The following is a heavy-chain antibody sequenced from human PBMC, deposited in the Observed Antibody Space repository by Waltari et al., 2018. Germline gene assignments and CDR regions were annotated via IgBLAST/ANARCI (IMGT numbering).Heavy chain of an antibody. Sequence: QVQLQESGPGLVKPSETLSLTCTVSGYSISSGYYWGWIRQPPGKGLEWIGSIYHSGSTYYNPSLKSRVTISVDTSKNQFSLKLSSVTAADTAVYYCAEGRYGSESYFTSRFDPWGQGTLVTVSS. J-gene: IGHJ5*02. V-gene: IGHV4-38-2*02. CDR3: AEGRYGSESYFTSRFDP. CDR1: GYSISSGYY. D-gene: IGHD3-10*01. CDR2: IYHSGST.